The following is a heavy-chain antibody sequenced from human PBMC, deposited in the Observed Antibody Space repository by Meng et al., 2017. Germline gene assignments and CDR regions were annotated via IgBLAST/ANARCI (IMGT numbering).Heavy chain of an antibody. V-gene: IGHV1-69*01. CDR2: IIPIFGTA. D-gene: IGHD5-24*01. J-gene: IGHJ4*02. Sequence: LVQAGGGVTRPGSSVKGSDKASGGTCSSYAISWVRQATGQGLEWMGGIIPIFGTANYAQKFQGRVTIPADESTSTAYMELSSLISEDTAVYYCARDQGSKATKFDYWGQGTLVTVSS. CDR1: GGTCSSYA. CDR3: ARDQGSKATKFDY.